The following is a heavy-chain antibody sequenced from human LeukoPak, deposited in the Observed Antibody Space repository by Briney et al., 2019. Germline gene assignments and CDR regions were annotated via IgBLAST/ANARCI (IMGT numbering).Heavy chain of an antibody. CDR3: ARDRANWGSRDAFDI. J-gene: IGHJ3*02. CDR1: GGSINSYF. Sequence: PSETLSLTCTVSGGSINSYFWSWIRQPPGKGLEWIGYIYYTGSTNYNPSLKSRVTMSVDTSKNQFSLNLSSVTTADTAVYFCARDRANWGSRDAFDIWGRGTMVTVSS. V-gene: IGHV4-59*01. D-gene: IGHD7-27*01. CDR2: IYYTGST.